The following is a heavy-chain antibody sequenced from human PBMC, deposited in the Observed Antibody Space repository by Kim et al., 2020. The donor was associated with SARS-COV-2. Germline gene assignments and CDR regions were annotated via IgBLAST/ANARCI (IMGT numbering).Heavy chain of an antibody. CDR2: LHHNGNT. CDR3: ARHSGTYCAGNTCAHNRFDP. Sequence: SETLSLTCTVSGDSISSSRFYWGWIRQPPGKGLEWIGSLHHNGNTLYNPSLQSRVTLSVDTSKNQFSLKLNAVTVADTAVYYCARHSGTYCAGNTCAHNRFDPWGQGTLVAVSS. V-gene: IGHV4-39*01. J-gene: IGHJ5*02. CDR1: GDSISSSRFY. D-gene: IGHD2-21*01.